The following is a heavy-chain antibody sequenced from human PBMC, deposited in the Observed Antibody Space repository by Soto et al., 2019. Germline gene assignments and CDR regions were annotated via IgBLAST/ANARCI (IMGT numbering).Heavy chain of an antibody. CDR3: ARSKRGAWDRGYYFYGMDV. D-gene: IGHD1-26*01. V-gene: IGHV4-59*01. J-gene: IGHJ6*02. CDR2: VYNSGRT. CDR1: GGSISNYY. Sequence: SETLSLTCTVSGGSISNYYWSWIRQPPGKGLEWIGYVYNSGRTNYNPSLKSRVSMSVDTSKNQFSLRLTSVTAADTAVYYCARSKRGAWDRGYYFYGMDVWGQGTTVTVS.